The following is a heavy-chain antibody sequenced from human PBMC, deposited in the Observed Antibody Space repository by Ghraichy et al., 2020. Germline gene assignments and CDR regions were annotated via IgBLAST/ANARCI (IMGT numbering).Heavy chain of an antibody. J-gene: IGHJ6*03. V-gene: IGHV4-61*02. Sequence: SETLSLTCTVSGGSISSGSYYWSWIRQPAGKGLEWIGRIYTSGSTNYNPSLKSRVTISVDTSKNQFSLKLSSVTAADTAVYYCARDLGSGSYYTYYYYYYMDVWGKGTTVTVSS. CDR2: IYTSGST. CDR1: GGSISSGSYY. CDR3: ARDLGSGSYYTYYYYYYMDV. D-gene: IGHD3-10*01.